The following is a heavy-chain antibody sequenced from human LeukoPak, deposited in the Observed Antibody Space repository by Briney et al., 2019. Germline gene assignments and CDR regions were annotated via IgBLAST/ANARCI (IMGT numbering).Heavy chain of an antibody. Sequence: PSQTLSLTCTVSGGSISSGGYYWSWIRQPPGKGLEWIGYIYHSGSTYYNPSLKSRVTISVDRSKNQFSLKLSSVTAADTAVYYCARELPIAAAGTDGEGYWGQGTLVTVSS. J-gene: IGHJ4*02. CDR1: GGSISSGGYY. V-gene: IGHV4-30-2*01. CDR2: IYHSGST. CDR3: ARELPIAAAGTDGEGY. D-gene: IGHD6-13*01.